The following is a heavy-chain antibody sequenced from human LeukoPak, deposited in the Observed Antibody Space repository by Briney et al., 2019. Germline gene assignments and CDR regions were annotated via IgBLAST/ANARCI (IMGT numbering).Heavy chain of an antibody. CDR2: INPNSGGT. CDR3: ARDNDSSGYYNPIDY. CDR1: GYTFTGYY. Sequence: ASVKVSCKASGYTFTGYYMHWVRQAPGQGLERMGRINPNSGGTNYAQKFQGRVTMTRDTSISTAYMELSRLRSDDTAVYYCARDNDSSGYYNPIDYWGQGTLVTVSS. D-gene: IGHD3-22*01. V-gene: IGHV1-2*06. J-gene: IGHJ4*02.